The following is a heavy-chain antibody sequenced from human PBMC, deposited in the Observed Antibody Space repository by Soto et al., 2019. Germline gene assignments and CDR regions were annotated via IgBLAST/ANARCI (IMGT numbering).Heavy chain of an antibody. CDR3: ARDTSPTRNFDY. CDR1: GGSFSSYY. V-gene: IGHV4-4*07. D-gene: IGHD2-2*01. Sequence: SETLSLTCTVSGGSFSSYYWSWIRQPAGKGLEWIGRIYTSGITNYNPSLKSRVTMSVDTSSKQFSLNMTSVTAADTAVYFCARDTSPTRNFDYWGQGTLVTVSS. CDR2: IYTSGIT. J-gene: IGHJ4*02.